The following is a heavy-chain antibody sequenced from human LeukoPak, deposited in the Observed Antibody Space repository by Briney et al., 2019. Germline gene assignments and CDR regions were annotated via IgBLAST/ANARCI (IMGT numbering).Heavy chain of an antibody. Sequence: GASAKISCKASGYTFTNYYMHWVRQAPGQGLEWLGLITPSGGSTWYAQKFQGRVTMTRDMSTSTDYMELSGLRSEDTAVYYCARDNSVGDYAWWFDPWGQGTLVTVSS. CDR1: GYTFTNYY. CDR3: ARDNSVGDYAWWFDP. V-gene: IGHV1-46*01. D-gene: IGHD1-26*01. CDR2: ITPSGGST. J-gene: IGHJ5*02.